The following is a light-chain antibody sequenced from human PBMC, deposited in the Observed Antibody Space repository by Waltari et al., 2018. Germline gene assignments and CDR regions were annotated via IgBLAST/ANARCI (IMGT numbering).Light chain of an antibody. CDR1: QRISSY. CDR3: QQSYSVPRYT. CDR2: AAS. Sequence: DIQMTQSPASLSASVGDRVTITCRASQRISSYVNWYQQKPGKPPKLLIYAASSLQSGVPSRFSGSGSGTDFTLTISSLQPEDFATYFCQQSYSVPRYTFGQGTKLEIK. V-gene: IGKV1-39*01. J-gene: IGKJ2*01.